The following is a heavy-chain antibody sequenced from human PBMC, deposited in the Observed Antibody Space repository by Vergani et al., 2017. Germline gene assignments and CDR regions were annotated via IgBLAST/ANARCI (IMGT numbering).Heavy chain of an antibody. J-gene: IGHJ3*01. Sequence: QVQLQESGPGLVKPSETLSLTCTVSGGSISSYYWSWIRQPPGKGLEWFGYINYSGSTNYNPSLNSRVTISVDTTKNHFSLRLTSATASDTAVYFCARDGMSPAEIDPKNAFHVWGQGTRVSV. V-gene: IGHV4-59*12. D-gene: IGHD1-14*01. CDR2: INYSGST. CDR3: ARDGMSPAEIDPKNAFHV. CDR1: GGSISSYY.